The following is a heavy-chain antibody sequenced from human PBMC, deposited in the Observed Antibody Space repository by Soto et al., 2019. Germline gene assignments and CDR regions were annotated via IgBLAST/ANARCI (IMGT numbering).Heavy chain of an antibody. J-gene: IGHJ4*02. CDR2: INSDGSST. Sequence: EVQLVESGGGLVQPGGSLRLSCAASGFTFSSYWLHWVRQAPGKGLVWVSRINSDGSSTSYADSVKGRFTISSDNAKTTLYLQMNSRRSEDTAVNYCARGLSGLGYSGYYSVDYWGQGTLVTVSA. CDR1: GFTFSSYW. V-gene: IGHV3-74*01. D-gene: IGHD5-12*01. CDR3: ARGLSGLGYSGYYSVDY.